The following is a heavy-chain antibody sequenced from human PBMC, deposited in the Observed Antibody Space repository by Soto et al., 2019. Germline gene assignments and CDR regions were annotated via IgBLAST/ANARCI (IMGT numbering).Heavy chain of an antibody. D-gene: IGHD2-2*01. CDR3: ASTPPRYCSSTSCYVDAEYFQH. V-gene: IGHV4-39*01. CDR1: GGSISSSSYY. Sequence: NPSETLSLTCTVSGGSISSSSYYWGWIRQPPGKGLEWIGSVYYSGSTYYNPSLKSRVTISVDTSKNQFSLKLSSVTAADTAVYYCASTPPRYCSSTSCYVDAEYFQHWGQGTLVTVSS. CDR2: VYYSGST. J-gene: IGHJ1*01.